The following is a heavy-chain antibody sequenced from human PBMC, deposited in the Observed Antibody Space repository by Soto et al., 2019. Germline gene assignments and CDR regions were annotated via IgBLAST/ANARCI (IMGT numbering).Heavy chain of an antibody. CDR3: ATDIEENQLLYDALDI. CDR1: GFTIDDYA. D-gene: IGHD2-2*01. Sequence: PVGSLRLSCAASGFTIDDYAMRWLRQAPGGGVEWGSGVSWDSNSIGYADSVKGRFTISVDNAKNSLYLQLTSLRTEDTAVYYCATDIEENQLLYDALDIWGQGTMVTVSS. V-gene: IGHV3-9*01. J-gene: IGHJ3*02. CDR2: VSWDSNSI.